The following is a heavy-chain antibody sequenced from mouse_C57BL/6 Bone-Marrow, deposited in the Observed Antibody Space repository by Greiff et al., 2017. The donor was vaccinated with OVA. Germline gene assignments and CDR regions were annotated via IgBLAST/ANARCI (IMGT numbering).Heavy chain of an antibody. J-gene: IGHJ1*03. CDR1: GFTFSDYG. CDR3: ARVGWLRRYWYFDV. CDR2: ISSGSSTI. V-gene: IGHV5-17*01. Sequence: EVQLVESGGGLVKPGGSLKLSCAASGFTFSDYGMHWVRQAPEKGLEWVAYISSGSSTIYYADTVKGRFTISRDNAKNTLFLQMTRLRSEDTAMYYCARVGWLRRYWYFDVWGTGTTVTVSS. D-gene: IGHD2-2*01.